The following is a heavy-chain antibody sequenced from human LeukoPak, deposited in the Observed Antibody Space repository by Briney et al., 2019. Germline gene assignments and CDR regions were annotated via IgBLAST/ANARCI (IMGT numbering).Heavy chain of an antibody. Sequence: PGGSLRLSCAASGFTFSSYWMHWVRQAPGKGLVWVSRINSDGGSRTYADSVKGRFTISRDNAKNTLSLQMNSLRTEDTAVYYCAREVCIGGSCSVIDYWGQGTLVTVSS. CDR2: INSDGGSR. CDR3: AREVCIGGSCSVIDY. J-gene: IGHJ4*02. CDR1: GFTFSSYW. V-gene: IGHV3-74*01. D-gene: IGHD2-15*01.